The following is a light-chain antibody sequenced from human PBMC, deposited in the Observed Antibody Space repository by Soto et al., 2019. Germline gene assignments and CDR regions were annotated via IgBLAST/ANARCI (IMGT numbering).Light chain of an antibody. CDR2: EVT. J-gene: IGLJ1*01. CDR1: RSDVGGYDY. CDR3: SSYTSVSTHV. V-gene: IGLV2-14*01. Sequence: QSVLTRPASESGSPGQSITISCTGTRSDVGGYDYVSWYQQHPGKAPKLMIYEVTNRPSGVSNRFSGSKSGNTASLTISGLQAEDEADYYCSSYTSVSTHVFGTGTKLTVL.